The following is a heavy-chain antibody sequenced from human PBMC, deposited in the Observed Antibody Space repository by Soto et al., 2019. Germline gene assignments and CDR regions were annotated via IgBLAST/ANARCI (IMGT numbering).Heavy chain of an antibody. J-gene: IGHJ6*04. V-gene: IGHV3-21*01. CDR2: ISSSSSYI. Sequence: PGGSLRLSCAASGFTFSSYSMNWVRQAPGKGLEWVSSISSSSSYIYYADSVKGRFTISRDNAKNSLYLQMNSLRAEDTAVYYYARDSEFGVVINYYYYYGMHVSGAGTTLPVSS. D-gene: IGHD3-3*01. CDR3: ARDSEFGVVINYYYYYGMHV. CDR1: GFTFSSYS.